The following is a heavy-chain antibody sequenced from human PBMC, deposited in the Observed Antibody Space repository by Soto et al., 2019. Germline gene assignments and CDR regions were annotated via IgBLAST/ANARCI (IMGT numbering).Heavy chain of an antibody. D-gene: IGHD1-1*01. CDR1: NGSISSRSSY. J-gene: IGHJ3*02. CDR3: ARVERGTATTVVDAFDI. Sequence: PSETLSLTCIVSNGSISSRSSYWGWIRQTPGKGLEWIGSIYYIGNTYYNPSLKSRVTISIDTSKNQFSLKMSSVTAADTALYYCARVERGTATTVVDAFDIWGPGTMVTVSS. V-gene: IGHV4-39*01. CDR2: IYYIGNT.